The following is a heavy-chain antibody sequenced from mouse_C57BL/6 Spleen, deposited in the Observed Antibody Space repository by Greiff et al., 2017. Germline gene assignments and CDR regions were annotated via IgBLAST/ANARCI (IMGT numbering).Heavy chain of an antibody. D-gene: IGHD3-3*01. V-gene: IGHV1-19*01. CDR3: AKEGSGSYFDY. Sequence: VQLQQSGPVLVKPGASVKMSCKASGYTFTDYYMNWVKQSHGKSLEWIGVINPYNGGTSYNQKFKGKATLTVDKSSSTAYMELNSLTSEDSAVYYCAKEGSGSYFDYWGQGTTLTVSS. CDR2: INPYNGGT. CDR1: GYTFTDYY. J-gene: IGHJ2*01.